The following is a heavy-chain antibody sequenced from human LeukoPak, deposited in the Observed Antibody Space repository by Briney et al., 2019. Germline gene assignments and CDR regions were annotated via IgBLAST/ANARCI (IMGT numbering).Heavy chain of an antibody. CDR1: GGSISSSNYY. Sequence: SETLSLTCTVSGGSISSSNYYWGWIRQPPGKGLEWIGSIYYSGTTYYSSSLKSRVIISVDTSKNQFSLKLNSVTAADTAVYYCARGQSDFWSGYWYFDLWGRGTLVTVSS. CDR2: IYYSGTT. V-gene: IGHV4-39*07. CDR3: ARGQSDFWSGYWYFDL. J-gene: IGHJ2*01. D-gene: IGHD3-3*01.